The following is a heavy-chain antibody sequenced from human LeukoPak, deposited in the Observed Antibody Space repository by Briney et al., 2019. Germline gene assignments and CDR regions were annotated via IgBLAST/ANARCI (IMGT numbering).Heavy chain of an antibody. D-gene: IGHD6-6*01. CDR1: GCTFASYD. Sequence: GASVKVSCKASGCTFASYDINWVRQATGQGLEWMGWMNPNSGNTGYAQKFQGRVTMTRNTSISTAYMELSSLRSEDTAVYYCAVLAARPDYYFDYWGQGTLVTVSS. V-gene: IGHV1-8*01. CDR2: MNPNSGNT. J-gene: IGHJ4*02. CDR3: AVLAARPDYYFDY.